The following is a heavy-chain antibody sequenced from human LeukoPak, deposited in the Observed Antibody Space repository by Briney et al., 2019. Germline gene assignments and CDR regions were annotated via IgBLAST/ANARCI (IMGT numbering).Heavy chain of an antibody. CDR2: IIPIFGTA. CDR3: ARGPSGWYENYYYYMDV. V-gene: IGHV1-69*13. J-gene: IGHJ6*03. CDR1: GGTFSSYA. Sequence: GASVKVSCKASGGTFSSYAISWVRQAPGQGLEWMGGIIPIFGTANYAQKFKGRVTITADESTSTAYMELSSLRSEDTAVYYCARGPSGWYENYYYYMDVWGKGTTVTVS. D-gene: IGHD6-19*01.